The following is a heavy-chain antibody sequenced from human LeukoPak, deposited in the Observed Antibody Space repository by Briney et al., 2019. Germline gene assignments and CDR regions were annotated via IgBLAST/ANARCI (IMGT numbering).Heavy chain of an antibody. J-gene: IGHJ4*02. Sequence: PGGSLRLSCAASGFTVSSNYMSWVRQAPGKGLEWVGRVKSKLAGGAIDYAAPVKGRFSISRDDSRNILYLQMNTLEPGDTGVYYCSAELFCGGGSCLGHWGQGALVTVSS. CDR1: GFTVSSNY. CDR3: SAELFCGGGSCLGH. V-gene: IGHV3-15*01. CDR2: VKSKLAGGAI. D-gene: IGHD2-15*01.